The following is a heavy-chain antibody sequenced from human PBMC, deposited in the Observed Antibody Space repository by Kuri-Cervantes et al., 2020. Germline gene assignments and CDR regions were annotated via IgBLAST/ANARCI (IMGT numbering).Heavy chain of an antibody. CDR3: ARGPRYFDWLLPQYYYYYGMDV. D-gene: IGHD3-9*01. CDR2: MNPNSGNT. J-gene: IGHJ6*02. V-gene: IGHV1-8*01. Sequence: ASVKVSCKASGYTFTSYDINWVRQATGQGLEWMGWMNPNSGNTGYAQKFQGRVTMTRSTSISTAYMELSSLRSEDTAVYYCARGPRYFDWLLPQYYYYYGMDVWGQGTTVTVSS. CDR1: GYTFTSYD.